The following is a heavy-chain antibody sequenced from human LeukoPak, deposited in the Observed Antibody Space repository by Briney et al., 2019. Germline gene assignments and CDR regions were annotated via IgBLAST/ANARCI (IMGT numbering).Heavy chain of an antibody. CDR3: FPTVTTDYYSMDV. J-gene: IGHJ6*02. CDR2: INTDGSST. Sequence: GGSLRLSCAAYGFTFSSYWMHWVRQAPGKGLVWVSRINTDGSSTDYADSVKGRFTMSRDNAKNTLYLQMNSLRAEDTAVYYCFPTVTTDYYSMDVWGQGTTVTVSS. V-gene: IGHV3-74*01. D-gene: IGHD4-17*01. CDR1: GFTFSSYW.